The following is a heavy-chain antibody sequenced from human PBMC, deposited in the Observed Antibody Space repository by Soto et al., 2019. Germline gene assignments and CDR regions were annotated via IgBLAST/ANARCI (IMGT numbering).Heavy chain of an antibody. Sequence: QVQLQQWGAGLLKPSETLSLTCAVYGGSFSGYYWSWIRQPPGKGLEWIGEINHSGSTNYNPSLKSRVTISVDTSKNQFSLKLSSVTAADTAVYYCARGPQRHSSGWFSTPEGAFDIWGQGTMVTVSS. J-gene: IGHJ3*02. CDR3: ARGPQRHSSGWFSTPEGAFDI. CDR1: GGSFSGYY. D-gene: IGHD6-19*01. V-gene: IGHV4-34*01. CDR2: INHSGST.